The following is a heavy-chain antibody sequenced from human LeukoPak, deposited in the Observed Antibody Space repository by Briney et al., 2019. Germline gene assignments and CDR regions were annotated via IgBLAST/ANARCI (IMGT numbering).Heavy chain of an antibody. V-gene: IGHV3-23*01. CDR3: AKDLRSSGWQIGTRPGGRVYYFDY. CDR1: GFTFSSNA. J-gene: IGHJ4*02. Sequence: GGSLRLSCAASGFTFSSNAMSWVRQAPGKGLEWVSGISGSGGRTYYADSVKGRFTISRDNSKNTLYLQMNSLRAEDTAVYYCAKDLRSSGWQIGTRPGGRVYYFDYWGQGTLVTVSS. D-gene: IGHD6-19*01. CDR2: ISGSGGRT.